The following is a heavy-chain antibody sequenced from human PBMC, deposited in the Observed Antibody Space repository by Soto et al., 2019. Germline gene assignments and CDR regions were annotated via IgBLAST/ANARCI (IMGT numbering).Heavy chain of an antibody. D-gene: IGHD1-1*01. J-gene: IGHJ4*02. Sequence: VRLVESGGGVVQPGTSLRLSCAASGFSFRTYGMHWVRQAPGKGLEWVALISYDGSSKYYADSVKGRLTISRDNSRNTLDLHLNSLRSEDTAVYYCAGGWNYFDYWGQGTLVTVSS. CDR3: AGGWNYFDY. CDR2: ISYDGSSK. V-gene: IGHV3-30*03. CDR1: GFSFRTYG.